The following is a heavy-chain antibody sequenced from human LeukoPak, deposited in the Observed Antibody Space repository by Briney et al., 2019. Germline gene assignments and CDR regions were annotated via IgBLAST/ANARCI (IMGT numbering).Heavy chain of an antibody. V-gene: IGHV4-39*01. D-gene: IGHD3-16*01. CDR1: GGSISSSTYY. Sequence: SSETLSLTCTVSGGSISSSTYYWGWIRRPPGKGLEWTGSIYYSGSTYYNPSLKSRVTVSVDTSKNQFSLNLSSVTAADTAVYYCVRGSTLRHYQYWGQGTLVTVSS. J-gene: IGHJ4*02. CDR2: IYYSGST. CDR3: VRGSTLRHYQY.